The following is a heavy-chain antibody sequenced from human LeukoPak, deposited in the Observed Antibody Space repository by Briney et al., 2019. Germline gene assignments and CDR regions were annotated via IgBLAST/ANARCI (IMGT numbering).Heavy chain of an antibody. CDR2: INHSGST. Sequence: SETMSLTSAVYGGSFSGYYWSWIRQPPGKGLEWIGEINHSGSTNYNPSLKSRVTISVDTSKTQFSLNLSSVTAADTAVYYCAGPQTDTWIQLRNEAFDIWGQGTMVTVSS. CDR1: GGSFSGYY. V-gene: IGHV4-34*01. D-gene: IGHD5-18*01. CDR3: AGPQTDTWIQLRNEAFDI. J-gene: IGHJ3*02.